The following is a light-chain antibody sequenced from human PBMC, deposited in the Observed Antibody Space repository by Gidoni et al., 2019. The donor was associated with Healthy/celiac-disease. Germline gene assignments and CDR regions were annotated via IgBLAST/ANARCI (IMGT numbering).Light chain of an antibody. J-gene: IGKJ1*01. Sequence: DILMTQSPDSLAASLGERATINCKSSQSVLYSSNNKNYLAWYQQKPGQPPKLLIYWASTRESGVPDRFSGSGSGTDFNLTISSLQAEDVAVYYCQQYYSTLSWTFGQGTKVEIK. CDR3: QQYYSTLSWT. CDR1: QSVLYSSNNKNY. V-gene: IGKV4-1*01. CDR2: WAS.